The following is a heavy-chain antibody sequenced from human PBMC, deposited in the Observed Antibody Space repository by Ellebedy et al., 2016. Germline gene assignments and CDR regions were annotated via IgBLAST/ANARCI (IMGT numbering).Heavy chain of an antibody. J-gene: IGHJ4*02. CDR3: AKAGLRYSSGWYPPDC. CDR2: ISWNSGSI. D-gene: IGHD6-19*01. Sequence: GGSLRLSCAASGFTFDDYAMHWVRQAPGKGLEWVSGISWNSGSIGYADSVKGRFTISRDNAKNSLYLQMNSLRAEDTALYYCAKAGLRYSSGWYPPDCWGQGTLVTVSS. CDR1: GFTFDDYA. V-gene: IGHV3-9*01.